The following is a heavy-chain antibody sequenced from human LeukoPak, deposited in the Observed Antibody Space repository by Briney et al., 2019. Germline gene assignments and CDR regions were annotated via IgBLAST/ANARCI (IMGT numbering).Heavy chain of an antibody. V-gene: IGHV4-39*01. CDR2: IYYSGST. CDR3: ARRRYYDSTGYLE. D-gene: IGHD3-22*01. Sequence: PSETLSLTCTISGGFISSSSYYWGWIRQPPGKGLEWIGDIYYSGSTYYNPALKSRVSMSIDPSKNQFSLELRSVAAADTALYYCARRRYYDSTGYLEWGQGTLVTVTS. J-gene: IGHJ1*01. CDR1: GGFISSSSYY.